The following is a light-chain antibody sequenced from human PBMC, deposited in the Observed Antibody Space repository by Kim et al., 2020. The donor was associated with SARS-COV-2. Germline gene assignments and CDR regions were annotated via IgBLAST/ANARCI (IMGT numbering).Light chain of an antibody. CDR2: DAS. CDR1: QSVSNSY. J-gene: IGKJ2*01. Sequence: EIVLTQSPGTLSLSPGERATLSCRASQSVSNSYLAWYQQKPGQAPRLLIYDASNRATGIPDRISGSGSGTDFSLTISRLEPEDFAVYSCQQYGTSPLTFGQGTKLEI. V-gene: IGKV3-20*01. CDR3: QQYGTSPLT.